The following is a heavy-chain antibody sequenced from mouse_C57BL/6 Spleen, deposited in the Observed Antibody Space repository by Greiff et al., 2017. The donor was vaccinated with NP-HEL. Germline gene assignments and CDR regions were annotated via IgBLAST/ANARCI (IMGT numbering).Heavy chain of an antibody. CDR3: ARGLYGYDEAWFAY. CDR1: GFTFSDYG. V-gene: IGHV5-17*01. CDR2: ISSGSSTI. J-gene: IGHJ3*01. D-gene: IGHD2-2*01. Sequence: EVMLVESGGGLVKPGGSLKLSCAASGFTFSDYGMHWVRQAPEKGLEWVAYISSGSSTIYYADTVKGRFTISRDNAKNTLFLQMTSLRSEDTAMYYCARGLYGYDEAWFAYWGQGTLVTVSA.